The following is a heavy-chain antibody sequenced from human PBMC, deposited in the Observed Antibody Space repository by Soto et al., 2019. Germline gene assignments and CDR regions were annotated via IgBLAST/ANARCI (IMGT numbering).Heavy chain of an antibody. Sequence: QLQLQESGPGLVKPSETLSLTCTVSGGSMSSSSYSWDWIRQPPGKGLEWIGGIYFSGSTYYNPSFKSRITISVDTSKNQFSLKLSSVSAADTAVYYCARHCSTGCYERRSFDIWGQGTMVTVSS. D-gene: IGHD2-2*01. CDR3: ARHCSTGCYERRSFDI. V-gene: IGHV4-39*01. CDR2: IYFSGST. CDR1: GGSMSSSSYS. J-gene: IGHJ3*02.